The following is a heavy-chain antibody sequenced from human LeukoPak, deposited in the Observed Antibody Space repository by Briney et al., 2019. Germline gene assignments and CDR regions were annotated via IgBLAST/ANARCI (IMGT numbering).Heavy chain of an antibody. CDR1: GFTFSSYA. V-gene: IGHV3-30*04. J-gene: IGHJ4*02. CDR2: ISYDGSNK. Sequence: GGSLRLSCAASGFTFSSYAMHWVRQAPGKGLEWVAVISYDGSNKYYADSVKGRFTISRDNSKNTLYLQMNSLRAEDVAVYYCAKDSDTSIAAAGPSDYWGQGTLVTVSS. CDR3: AKDSDTSIAAAGPSDY. D-gene: IGHD6-13*01.